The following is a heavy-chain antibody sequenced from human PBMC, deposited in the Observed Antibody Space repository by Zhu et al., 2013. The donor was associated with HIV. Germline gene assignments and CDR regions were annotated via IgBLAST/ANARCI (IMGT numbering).Heavy chain of an antibody. CDR1: GFTVSSNY. J-gene: IGHJ6*02. CDR3: ARDRAMSTIFGVVIIAYGMDV. V-gene: IGHV3-7*01. CDR2: IKQDGSEK. D-gene: IGHD3-3*01. Sequence: EVQLVESGGGLIQPGGSLRLSCAASGFTVSSNYMSWVRQAPGKGLEWVANIKQDGSEKYYVDSVKGRFTISRDNAKNSLYLQMNSLRAEDTAVYYCARDRAMSTIFGVVIIAYGMDVVGPRDQVTVSS.